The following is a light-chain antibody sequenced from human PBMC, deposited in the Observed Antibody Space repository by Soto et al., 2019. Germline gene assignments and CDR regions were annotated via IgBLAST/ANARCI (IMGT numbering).Light chain of an antibody. V-gene: IGKV1-39*01. CDR3: QQSYSTLLT. CDR2: AAF. Sequence: DIQMTQSPSSLSASVGDGVTITCRASQSISSYLNWYQQRPGKSPKLLIYAAFSLQSGVPSRFSGSGSGTDFTLTITSLQPEDVSTYYCQQSYSTLLTFGGRTKVEIK. J-gene: IGKJ4*01. CDR1: QSISSY.